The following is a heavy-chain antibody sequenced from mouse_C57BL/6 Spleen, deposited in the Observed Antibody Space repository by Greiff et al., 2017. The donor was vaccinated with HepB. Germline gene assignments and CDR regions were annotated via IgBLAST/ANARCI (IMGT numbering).Heavy chain of an antibody. V-gene: IGHV14-3*01. CDR3: ARAYGNFAWFAY. CDR1: GFNIKNTY. CDR2: IDPANGNT. J-gene: IGHJ3*01. D-gene: IGHD2-10*02. Sequence: EVKVVESVAELVRPGASVKLSCTASGFNIKNTYMHWVKQRPEQGLEWIGRIDPANGNTKYAPKFQGKATITADTSSNTAYLQLSSLTSEDTAIYYCARAYGNFAWFAYWGQGTLVTVSA.